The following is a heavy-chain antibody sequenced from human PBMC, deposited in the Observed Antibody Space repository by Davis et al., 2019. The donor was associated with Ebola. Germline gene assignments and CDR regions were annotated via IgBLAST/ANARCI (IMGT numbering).Heavy chain of an antibody. V-gene: IGHV4-59*12. D-gene: IGHD5-12*01. Sequence: PSETLSLTCTVSGGSISSYYWSWIRQPPGKGLEWIGYIYYSGSTYYNPSLKSRVTISVDTSKNQFPLKLSSVTAADTAVYYCARDPSGYDSGFDYWGQGTLVTVSS. CDR2: IYYSGST. CDR3: ARDPSGYDSGFDY. CDR1: GGSISSYY. J-gene: IGHJ4*02.